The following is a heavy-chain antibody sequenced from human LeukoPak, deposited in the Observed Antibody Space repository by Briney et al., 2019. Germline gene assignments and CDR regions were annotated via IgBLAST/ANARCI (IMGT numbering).Heavy chain of an antibody. V-gene: IGHV3-21*01. CDR3: ARDWNRYYDILTDYYYGMDV. J-gene: IGHJ6*04. CDR2: ISSSSRYI. D-gene: IGHD3-9*01. CDR1: GFTFSRYS. Sequence: PGGSLRLSCAAFGFTFSRYSINWVPQAPRKGPEWVSSISSSSRYIYYADSVKGRFTISRDNAKTSLYLQMNSLRAEDTAVYYCARDWNRYYDILTDYYYGMDVWGKGTTVTVSS.